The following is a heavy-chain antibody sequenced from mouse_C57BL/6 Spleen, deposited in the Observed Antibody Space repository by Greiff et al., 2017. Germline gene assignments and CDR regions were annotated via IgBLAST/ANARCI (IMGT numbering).Heavy chain of an antibody. V-gene: IGHV5-17*01. Sequence: EVKLMESGGGLVKPGGSPKLSCAASGFTFSDYGMHWVRQAPEKGLEWVAYISSGSSTIYYADTVKGRFTISRDNAKNTLFLQMTSLRSEDTAMYYCARRAGEAMDYWGQGTSVTVSS. CDR3: ARRAGEAMDY. J-gene: IGHJ4*01. CDR2: ISSGSSTI. CDR1: GFTFSDYG.